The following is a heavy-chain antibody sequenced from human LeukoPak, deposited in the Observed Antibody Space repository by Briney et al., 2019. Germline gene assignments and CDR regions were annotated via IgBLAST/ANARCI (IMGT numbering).Heavy chain of an antibody. V-gene: IGHV1-24*01. D-gene: IGHD6-13*01. CDR1: GYTLTELS. Sequence: GASVKVSCKVSGYTLTELSMHWVRQAPGKGLEWMGGFDPEDGETIYAQKFQGRVTMTEDTSTDTAYMELSSLRSEDTAVYYCAKGSYSSSWYGFDYWGQGTLVTVSS. CDR2: FDPEDGET. CDR3: AKGSYSSSWYGFDY. J-gene: IGHJ4*02.